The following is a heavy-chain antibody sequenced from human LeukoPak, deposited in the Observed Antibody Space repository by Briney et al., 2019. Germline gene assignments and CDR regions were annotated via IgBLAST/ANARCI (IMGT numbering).Heavy chain of an antibody. D-gene: IGHD4-23*01. J-gene: IGHJ4*02. Sequence: PSETLSLTCTVSSASITSSPYYWGWIRRPPGKGLEWIGSIYYSGSTYYNPSLKSRVTISVDTSKNQFSLKLSSVTAADTAVYYCARGDDYGGNCFDYWGQGTLVTVSS. V-gene: IGHV4-39*01. CDR2: IYYSGST. CDR1: SASITSSPYY. CDR3: ARGDDYGGNCFDY.